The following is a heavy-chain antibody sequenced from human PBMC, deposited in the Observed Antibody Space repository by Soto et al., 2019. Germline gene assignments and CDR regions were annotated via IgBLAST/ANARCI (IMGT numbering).Heavy chain of an antibody. Sequence: ASVKVSCKASGYTFTSYGISWVRQAPGQGLEWMGWISAYNGNTNYAQKLQGRVTMTTDTSTSTAYMELRSLRSDDTAVYYCARSQRFSEWLLPDYWGQGSMVTVYS. D-gene: IGHD3-3*01. CDR1: GYTFTSYG. CDR2: ISAYNGNT. J-gene: IGHJ4*02. V-gene: IGHV1-18*01. CDR3: ARSQRFSEWLLPDY.